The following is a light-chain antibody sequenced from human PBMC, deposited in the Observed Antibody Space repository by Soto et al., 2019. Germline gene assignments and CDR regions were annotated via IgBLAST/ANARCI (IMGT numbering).Light chain of an antibody. Sequence: IQMTQSPSTLSASIGDRVTITCRASQSISTWLAWYQQKPGKAPKLLIYKASSLESGVPSRFSGSGSGTEFTLTISGLQPDDSATYYCQQYSTSWTFGQGTKVEI. CDR1: QSISTW. J-gene: IGKJ1*01. V-gene: IGKV1-5*03. CDR3: QQYSTSWT. CDR2: KAS.